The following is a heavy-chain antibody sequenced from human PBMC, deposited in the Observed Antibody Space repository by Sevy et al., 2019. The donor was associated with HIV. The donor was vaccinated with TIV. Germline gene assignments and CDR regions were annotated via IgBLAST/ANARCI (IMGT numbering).Heavy chain of an antibody. CDR1: GFTFSSYS. Sequence: GGSLRLSCAASGFTFSSYSMNWVRQAPGKGLEWVSYISSSSSTIYYADSVKGRFTISRDNAKNSLYLQMSSLRDEDTAVYYCARGIAARPSASYFDYWGQGTLVTVSS. V-gene: IGHV3-48*02. CDR3: ARGIAARPSASYFDY. D-gene: IGHD6-6*01. J-gene: IGHJ4*02. CDR2: ISSSSSTI.